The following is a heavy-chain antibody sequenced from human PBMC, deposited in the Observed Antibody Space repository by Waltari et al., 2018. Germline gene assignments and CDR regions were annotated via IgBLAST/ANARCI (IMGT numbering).Heavy chain of an antibody. CDR2: IRSKANNYAT. J-gene: IGHJ6*02. V-gene: IGHV3-73*02. CDR3: TNFMSG. CDR1: GFPFSDFT. Sequence: EVHLVESGGGLVQPGGSLKLSCAASGFPFSDFTIYWVRQASGKGLEWVGHIRSKANNYATGNAASVKGRFTVSRDDSKNTAYLQMNSLRTEDTAIYYCTNFMSGWGQGTTVTVSS. D-gene: IGHD3-10*01.